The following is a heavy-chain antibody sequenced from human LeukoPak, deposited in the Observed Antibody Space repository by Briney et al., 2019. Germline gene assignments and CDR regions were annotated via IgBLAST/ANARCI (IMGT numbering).Heavy chain of an antibody. Sequence: GESLKISCKGSGYSFTNYWIGWVRQMPGKGLEWMGIIYPTDSDTRYSPSFQGQVTISADKSISTAYLQWSSLKASDTAIYYCARFNAAGKAEYFQHWGQGTLVTVSS. D-gene: IGHD6-13*01. CDR3: ARFNAAGKAEYFQH. CDR2: IYPTDSDT. J-gene: IGHJ1*01. V-gene: IGHV5-51*01. CDR1: GYSFTNYW.